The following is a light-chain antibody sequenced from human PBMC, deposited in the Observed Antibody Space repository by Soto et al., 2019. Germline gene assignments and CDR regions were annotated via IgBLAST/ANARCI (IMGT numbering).Light chain of an antibody. Sequence: DIVMTQSPLSLPVTPGEPASISCRSSQSLLHSNGYNYLDWYLQKPGQAPRLLIYGASSRATGIPDRFSGSGSGTDFTLTISRLEPEDFAVYYCQQYGSSLLTFGPGTKVDI. CDR3: QQYGSSLLT. J-gene: IGKJ3*01. V-gene: IGKV3-20*01. CDR1: QSLLHSNGYNY. CDR2: GAS.